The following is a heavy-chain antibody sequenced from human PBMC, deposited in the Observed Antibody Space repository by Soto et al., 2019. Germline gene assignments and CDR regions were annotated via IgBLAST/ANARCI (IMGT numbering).Heavy chain of an antibody. J-gene: IGHJ4*02. Sequence: GGSLRLSCAASGFIFSYYGMHWVRQAPGKGLEWVAVIWYDGSNKYYADSVKGRFTISRDNSKNTLYLQMNSLRAEDTAVYYCARERVMVTVAGPFDYWGLGTVVTVSS. D-gene: IGHD6-19*01. CDR1: GFIFSYYG. CDR2: IWYDGSNK. V-gene: IGHV3-33*01. CDR3: ARERVMVTVAGPFDY.